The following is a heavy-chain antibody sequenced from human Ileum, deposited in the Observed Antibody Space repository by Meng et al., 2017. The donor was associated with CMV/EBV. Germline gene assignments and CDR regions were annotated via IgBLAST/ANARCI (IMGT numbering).Heavy chain of an antibody. CDR2: INSGGT. Sequence: VHARTEGKEPRASVKVSCQASGFTFTSYYLHWVRQAPGQGLEWMGWINSGGTNYAQKFQGRVTMTRDTSITTAYMELSSLRSDDTAVYFCARGYYYFDYWGQGTLVTVSS. J-gene: IGHJ4*02. D-gene: IGHD3-22*01. CDR3: ARGYYYFDY. CDR1: GFTFTSYY. V-gene: IGHV1-2*02.